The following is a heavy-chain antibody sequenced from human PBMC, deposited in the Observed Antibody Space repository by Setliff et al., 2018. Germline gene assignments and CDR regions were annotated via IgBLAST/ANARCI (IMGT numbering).Heavy chain of an antibody. J-gene: IGHJ4*02. V-gene: IGHV1-46*01. CDR3: ARDTNTWSFDY. Sequence: GASVKVSCKASGYPFTSYYMHWVRQAPGQGLEWMGIINPSGGSTSYAQKFQGRVTMTRDTSTSTVYMEVSSLRSEDTAVYYCARDTNTWSFDYWGQGTLVTVSS. D-gene: IGHD2-8*01. CDR2: INPSGGST. CDR1: GYPFTSYY.